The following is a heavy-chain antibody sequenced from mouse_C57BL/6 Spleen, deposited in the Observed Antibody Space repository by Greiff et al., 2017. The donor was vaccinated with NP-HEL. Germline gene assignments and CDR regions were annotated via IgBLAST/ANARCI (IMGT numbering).Heavy chain of an antibody. J-gene: IGHJ2*01. CDR2: ISDGGSYT. D-gene: IGHD1-1*01. CDR1: GFTFSSYA. V-gene: IGHV5-4*01. Sequence: EVHLVESGGGLVKPGGSLKLSCAASGFTFSSYAMSWVRQTPEKRLEWVATISDGGSYTYYPDNVKGRFTISRDNAKNNLYLQMSHLKSEDTAMYYCAREHYYGSSYYFDYWGQGTTLTVSS. CDR3: AREHYYGSSYYFDY.